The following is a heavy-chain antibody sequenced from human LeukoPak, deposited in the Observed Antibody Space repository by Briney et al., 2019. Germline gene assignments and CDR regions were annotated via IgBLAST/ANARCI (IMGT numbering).Heavy chain of an antibody. CDR2: IYYSGST. Sequence: KASETLSLTCTVSGGSISSSSYYWGWIRQPPGKGLEWIGSIYYSGSTYYNPSLKSRVTISVDTSKNQFSLKLSSVTAADTAVYYCARERAAAGRRQYYYYYMDVWGKGTTVTVSS. V-gene: IGHV4-39*07. J-gene: IGHJ6*03. D-gene: IGHD6-13*01. CDR3: ARERAAAGRRQYYYYYMDV. CDR1: GGSISSSSYY.